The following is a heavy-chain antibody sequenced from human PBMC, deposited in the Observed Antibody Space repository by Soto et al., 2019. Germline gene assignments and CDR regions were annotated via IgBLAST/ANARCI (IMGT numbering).Heavy chain of an antibody. CDR1: GFAFSSYG. D-gene: IGHD6-6*01. CDR3: AKARIRIAARVYYDMDV. Sequence: GGSLRLSCAASGFAFSSYGMHWVRQAPGKGLEWVAVISYDGSNKYYADSVKGRFTISRDNSKNTLYLQMNSLRAEDTAVYYCAKARIRIAARVYYDMDVWGQGTTVTVSS. CDR2: ISYDGSNK. J-gene: IGHJ6*02. V-gene: IGHV3-30*18.